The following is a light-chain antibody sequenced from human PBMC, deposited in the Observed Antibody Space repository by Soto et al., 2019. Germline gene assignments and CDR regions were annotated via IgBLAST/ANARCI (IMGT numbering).Light chain of an antibody. CDR2: GAS. CDR3: LQDYNYPRT. J-gene: IGKJ1*01. CDR1: QGIRTD. V-gene: IGKV1-6*01. Sequence: AIQMTQSPSSLSASVGDRVTITCRSSQGIRTDLGWYQQKPGKAPKLLIYGASSLQSEVPSRFSGSGSGTDFTLTISSLQPEDFATYYYLQDYNYPRTFGQGTKVDIK.